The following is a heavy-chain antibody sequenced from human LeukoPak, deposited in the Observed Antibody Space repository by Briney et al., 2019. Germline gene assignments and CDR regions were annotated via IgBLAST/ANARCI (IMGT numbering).Heavy chain of an antibody. CDR2: IHHSGST. Sequence: SETLSLTCTVSGGSISSGGYYWSWIRQHPGKGLEWIGDIHHSGSTYYNPSLKSRLIISLDTSKNQSSLKLNSVTAADTAVYYCANYGSGSYRFDPWGQGTLVTVSS. CDR1: GGSISSGGYY. D-gene: IGHD3-10*01. V-gene: IGHV4-31*03. CDR3: ANYGSGSYRFDP. J-gene: IGHJ5*02.